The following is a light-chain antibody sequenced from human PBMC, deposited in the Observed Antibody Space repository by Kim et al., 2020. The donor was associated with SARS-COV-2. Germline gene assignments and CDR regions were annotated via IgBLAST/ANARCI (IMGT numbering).Light chain of an antibody. Sequence: LKAAITCYGSSSTIGNNYVSWYQQLPGTAPKLFIYDNTERPSGIPDRFSGSKSGTSATLGITGLHTGDEADYYCGTWDSSLSTVVFGGGTQLTVL. CDR1: SSTIGNNY. J-gene: IGLJ2*01. V-gene: IGLV1-51*01. CDR3: GTWDSSLSTVV. CDR2: DNT.